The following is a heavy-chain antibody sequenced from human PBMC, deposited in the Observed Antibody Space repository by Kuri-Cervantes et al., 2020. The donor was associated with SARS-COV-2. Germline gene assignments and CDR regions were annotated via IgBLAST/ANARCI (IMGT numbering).Heavy chain of an antibody. J-gene: IGHJ6*02. CDR2: IYYSGST. V-gene: IGHV4-59*08. CDR1: GGSFSGYY. CDR3: TKTSPSAYFYFGMDV. Sequence: SETLSLTCTVSGGSFSGYYWSWVRQPPGKELEWIGYIYYSGSTNYNPSLRGRVTISLDTSKNQFSLRLTSVTAADTAVYFCTKTSPSAYFYFGMDVWGQGATVTVSS. D-gene: IGHD2-15*01.